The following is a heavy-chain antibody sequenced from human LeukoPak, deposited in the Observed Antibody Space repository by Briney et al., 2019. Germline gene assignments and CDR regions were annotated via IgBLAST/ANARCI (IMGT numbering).Heavy chain of an antibody. D-gene: IGHD1-26*01. J-gene: IGHJ4*02. Sequence: GGSLRLSCAASGFTFSNAWMSWVRQAPGKGLEWVGRIKSKTDGGTTDYAAPVKGRFTISRDDSKNTLYLQMNSLKTEDTAVYYCTSEWELLPSYFDYGGQGTRVPLSS. CDR3: TSEWELLPSYFDY. CDR2: IKSKTDGGTT. CDR1: GFTFSNAW. V-gene: IGHV3-15*01.